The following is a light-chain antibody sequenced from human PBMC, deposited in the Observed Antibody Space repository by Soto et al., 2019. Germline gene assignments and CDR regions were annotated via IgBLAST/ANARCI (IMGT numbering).Light chain of an antibody. CDR2: AAS. Sequence: QMTQSPSSLFASVGDRVTITCRSSQSITSHLNWYQQKVGQSPKLLIYAASTLQSGVPPRFSGSGSGTEFTLTISGLQREDFATYYCQQSHSAPLTFGGGTKAEIK. J-gene: IGKJ4*01. CDR1: QSITSH. V-gene: IGKV1-39*01. CDR3: QQSHSAPLT.